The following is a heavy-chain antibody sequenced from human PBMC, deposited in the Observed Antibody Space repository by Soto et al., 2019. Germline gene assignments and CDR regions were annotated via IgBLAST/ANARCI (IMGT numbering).Heavy chain of an antibody. CDR2: INHSGST. Sequence: SETLSLTCAVYGGSFSCYYWSWIRQPPGKGLEWIGEINHSGSTNYNPSLKSRVTISVDTSKNQFSLKLSSVTAADTAVYYCARAWNRFDYWGQGTLVTVSS. V-gene: IGHV4-34*01. CDR1: GGSFSCYY. D-gene: IGHD1-1*01. J-gene: IGHJ4*02. CDR3: ARAWNRFDY.